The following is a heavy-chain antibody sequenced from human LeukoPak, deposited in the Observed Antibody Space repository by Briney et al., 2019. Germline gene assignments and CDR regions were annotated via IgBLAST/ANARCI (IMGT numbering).Heavy chain of an antibody. D-gene: IGHD1-26*01. CDR3: ATGELLSYYGMDV. V-gene: IGHV1-2*02. J-gene: IGHJ6*02. CDR1: GYTFTGYY. CDR2: INPKSGGT. Sequence: ASVKVSCKASGYTFTGYYMHWVRQAPGQGLEWMGWINPKSGGTNYAQKFQGRVTMTRDTSISTAYMELSRLRSEDTAVYYCATGELLSYYGMDVWGQGTTVTVSS.